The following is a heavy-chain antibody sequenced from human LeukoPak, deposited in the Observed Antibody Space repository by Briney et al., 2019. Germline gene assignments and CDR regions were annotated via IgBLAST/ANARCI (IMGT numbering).Heavy chain of an antibody. CDR2: IKPDGSEQ. D-gene: IGHD5-18*01. CDR3: ARAVDTALHG. J-gene: IGHJ4*02. V-gene: IGHV3-7*04. CDR1: GFTFSDYY. Sequence: GGSLRLSCAASGFTFSDYYMSWVCQAPGEGLDWVAAIKPDGSEQYYVDSVKGRFTISRDNAKNSLYLQMNSLRAEDTAVYYCARAVDTALHGWGQGTLVTVSS.